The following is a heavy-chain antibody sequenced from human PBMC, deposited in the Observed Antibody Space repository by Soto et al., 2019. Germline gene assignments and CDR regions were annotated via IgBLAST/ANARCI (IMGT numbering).Heavy chain of an antibody. CDR3: ARFYDEYGLPRYLDF. J-gene: IGHJ4*02. V-gene: IGHV4-39*01. Sequence: SETLSLTCTVSGGSISSSGHFWGWVRQSPGKGPEWIGTIPYSGSTHYNPSLKSRVTISADTSKNQFSLKLTSVTAADTAVYHCARFYDEYGLPRYLDFWGQGTLVTVSS. D-gene: IGHD3-10*01. CDR2: IPYSGST. CDR1: GGSISSSGHF.